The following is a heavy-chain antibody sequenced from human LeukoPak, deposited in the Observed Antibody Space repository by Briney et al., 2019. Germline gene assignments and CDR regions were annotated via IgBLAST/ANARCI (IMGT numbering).Heavy chain of an antibody. V-gene: IGHV4-34*01. CDR3: ARAKYGSGRHFDY. J-gene: IGHJ4*02. CDR2: INHSGST. D-gene: IGHD3-10*01. Sequence: SETLSLTCAVYGGSFSGYYWSWIRQPPGKGLEWIGEINHSGSTNYNPSLKRRVTISVDTSKNQFSLKLSSVTAADTAVYYCARAKYGSGRHFDYWGQGTLVTVSS. CDR1: GGSFSGYY.